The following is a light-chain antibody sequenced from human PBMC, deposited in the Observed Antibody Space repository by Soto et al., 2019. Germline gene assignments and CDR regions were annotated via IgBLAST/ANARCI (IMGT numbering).Light chain of an antibody. CDR3: QQYIPNSPFV. Sequence: DIQMTQSPSTLSASVGDKVTITCRTSQSPSNWLAWYQQRPGKAPRLLIYDVSTLESGVSSRFSGSGSGTEFTLTISDLQPSDFATYYCQQYIPNSPFVFGQGTTVEFK. CDR1: QSPSNW. CDR2: DVS. V-gene: IGKV1-5*01. J-gene: IGKJ1*01.